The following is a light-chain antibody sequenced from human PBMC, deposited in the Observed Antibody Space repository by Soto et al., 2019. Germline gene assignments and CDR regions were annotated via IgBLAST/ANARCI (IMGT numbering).Light chain of an antibody. CDR2: GAS. J-gene: IGKJ4*01. CDR3: QEYMNWPSLT. Sequence: EIVLTQSPATLSVSPGERATLSCRASQSVRSNLAWYQQKPGQGPRLLIFGASTRAANIPARCSGSGSGTEFTLTISSLQSEDFAVYYCQEYMNWPSLTCGGGTKVEIK. CDR1: QSVRSN. V-gene: IGKV3-15*01.